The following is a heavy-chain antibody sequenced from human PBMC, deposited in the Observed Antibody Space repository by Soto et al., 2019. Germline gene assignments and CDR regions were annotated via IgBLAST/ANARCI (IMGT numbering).Heavy chain of an antibody. V-gene: IGHV3-30*18. CDR3: AKDRGGDCPDNSCYFGADY. D-gene: IGHD2-2*01. J-gene: IGHJ4*02. CDR2: ISDTGSSH. CDR1: GFTFSSYG. Sequence: GGSLRLSCVGSGFTFSSYGMHWVRQAPGKGLECVAVISDTGSSHYYAASVEGRFTISRENSKNTLSLHMDRLRVEDTAVYYCAKDRGGDCPDNSCYFGADYWGQGTPVTAPQ.